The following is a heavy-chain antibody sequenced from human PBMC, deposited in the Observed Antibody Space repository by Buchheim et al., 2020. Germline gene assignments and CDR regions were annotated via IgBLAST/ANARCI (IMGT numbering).Heavy chain of an antibody. V-gene: IGHV4-34*01. CDR2: INHSGST. D-gene: IGHD6-19*01. CDR1: GGSFSGYY. Sequence: QVQLQQWGAGLLKPSETLSLTCAVYGGSFSGYYWSWIRQPPGKGLEWIGEINHSGSTNYNPSLKSRVTISVDTSKNQFSLKPSSVTAADTAVYYCARKQWLVKNNWFDPWGQGTL. J-gene: IGHJ5*02. CDR3: ARKQWLVKNNWFDP.